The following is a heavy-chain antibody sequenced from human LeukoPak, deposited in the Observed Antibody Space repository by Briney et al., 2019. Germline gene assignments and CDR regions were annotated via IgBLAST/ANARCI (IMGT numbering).Heavy chain of an antibody. CDR1: GYTFTSYY. D-gene: IGHD2/OR15-2a*01. Sequence: ASVKVSCKASGYTFTSYYMHWVRQAPGQGLEWMGIIDPSGGSTSYAQKFQGGVTMTRDMSTSTVYMELSSLRSEDTAVYYCARAFESNSPQDYWGQGTLVTVSS. CDR2: IDPSGGST. CDR3: ARAFESNSPQDY. J-gene: IGHJ4*02. V-gene: IGHV1-46*01.